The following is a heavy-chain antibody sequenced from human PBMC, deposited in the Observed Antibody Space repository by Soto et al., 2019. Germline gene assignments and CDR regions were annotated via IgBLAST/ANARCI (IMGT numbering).Heavy chain of an antibody. J-gene: IGHJ6*03. CDR2: ISGSGGST. V-gene: IGHV3-23*01. CDR3: AKDDFWSGYPYYYYMDV. CDR1: GFTFSSYA. Sequence: GGSLRLSCAASGFTFSSYAMSWVRQAPGKGLEWVSAISGSGGSTYYADSVKGRFTISRDNSKNTLYLQMNSLRAEDTAVYYCAKDDFWSGYPYYYYMDVWGKGTTVTVSS. D-gene: IGHD3-3*01.